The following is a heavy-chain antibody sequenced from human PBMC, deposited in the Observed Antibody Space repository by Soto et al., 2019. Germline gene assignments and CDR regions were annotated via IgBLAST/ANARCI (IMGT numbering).Heavy chain of an antibody. V-gene: IGHV3-23*01. CDR2: ISGSGGGT. D-gene: IGHD4-17*01. CDR3: AKYYGDYGRYYYYYGMDV. J-gene: IGHJ6*02. CDR1: GVTFSSYA. Sequence: PGGSLRLSCAASGVTFSSYAMSWVRQAPGKGLEWVSAISGSGGGTYYADSVKGRFTISRDNSKNTLYLQMNSLRAEDTAVYYCAKYYGDYGRYYYYYGMDVWGQGTTVTVSS.